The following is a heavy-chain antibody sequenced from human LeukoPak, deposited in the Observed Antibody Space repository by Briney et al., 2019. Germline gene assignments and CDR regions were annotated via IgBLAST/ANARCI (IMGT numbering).Heavy chain of an antibody. D-gene: IGHD6-13*01. CDR3: ARDGPAGTYTYYYYMDV. V-gene: IGHV4-4*07. CDR2: VYSSGIT. CDR1: GVSISSHY. J-gene: IGHJ6*03. Sequence: PSETLSLICNVSGVSISSHYWTWIRQPAGKVLEWIGRVYSSGITAYNPSLQSRVSMSVDTSKNQFSLNLASVTAADTAVYYCARDGPAGTYTYYYYMDVWGKGTTVTVSS.